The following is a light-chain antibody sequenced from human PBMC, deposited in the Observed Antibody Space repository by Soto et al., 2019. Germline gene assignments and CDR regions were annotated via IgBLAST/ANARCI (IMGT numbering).Light chain of an antibody. J-gene: IGKJ2*01. V-gene: IGKV3-15*01. CDR1: QSINSE. CDR2: GAS. Sequence: EIVMTQSPATLSLSPGERAALSCRASQSINSELAWYQQKPGQTPRLLIYGASTRATGVPARFTGSESGSAFTLTISGLQSEDFAVYYCQQGNNWPLTFGQGTRLEI. CDR3: QQGNNWPLT.